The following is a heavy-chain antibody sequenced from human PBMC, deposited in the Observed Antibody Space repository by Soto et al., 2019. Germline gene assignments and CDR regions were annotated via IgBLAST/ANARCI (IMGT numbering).Heavy chain of an antibody. D-gene: IGHD6-25*01. CDR3: VRAQSRQRLLAWFDA. CDR2: IYPDTGGT. V-gene: IGHV1-2*02. Sequence: QVQLVQSGAEVKKPGASVTVSCEASGYTFIAHFIHWVRQAPGQGLEWMGWIYPDTGGTNYAQKFRERVTMTRDTSVSPAYMEVNGLKSDDTSVYYCVRAQSRQRLLAWFDAWGQGTLVTVSS. J-gene: IGHJ5*02. CDR1: GYTFIAHF.